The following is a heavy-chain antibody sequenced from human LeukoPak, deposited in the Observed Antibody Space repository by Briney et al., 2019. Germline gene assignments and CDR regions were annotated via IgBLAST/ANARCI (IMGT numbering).Heavy chain of an antibody. Sequence: GGSLRLSCAASGFTISTNYLSWVRQAPGKGLVRVSALHSGGHTFYADSVRGRFIISRDISKNTLHLQMNDLGAEDTALYYCVRGLSGVSSWYFDLWGRGTLVSVSS. CDR1: GFTISTNY. V-gene: IGHV3-53*05. CDR2: LHSGGHT. J-gene: IGHJ2*01. CDR3: VRGLSGVSSWYFDL. D-gene: IGHD7-27*01.